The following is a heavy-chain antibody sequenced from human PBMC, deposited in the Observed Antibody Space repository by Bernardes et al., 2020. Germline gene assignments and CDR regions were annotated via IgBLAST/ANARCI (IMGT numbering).Heavy chain of an antibody. Sequence: ETLSLTCTVSGGSISHYYWSWIRQPPGKGLEWIGYIHYIENTNYNPSLKSRVSISVDTSKNQFSLKLNSVTAADTAVYYCARGILGHCTSSSCYNEDGFDYWGQGTLVTVSS. J-gene: IGHJ4*02. CDR3: ARGILGHCTSSSCYNEDGFDY. CDR1: GGSISHYY. D-gene: IGHD2-2*02. V-gene: IGHV4-59*01. CDR2: IHYIENT.